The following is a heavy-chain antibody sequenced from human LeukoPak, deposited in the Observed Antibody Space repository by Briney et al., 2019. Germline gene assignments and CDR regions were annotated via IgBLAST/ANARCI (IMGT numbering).Heavy chain of an antibody. V-gene: IGHV1-69*13. CDR3: AIRGIAARFDP. J-gene: IGHJ5*02. CDR1: GYTFTSYA. Sequence: GASVKVSCKASGYTFTSYAISWVRQAPGQGLEWMGGIIPIFGTANYAQKFQGRVTITADESTSTAYMELSSLRSEDTAVYYCAIRGIAARFDPWGQGTLVTVSS. CDR2: IIPIFGTA. D-gene: IGHD6-13*01.